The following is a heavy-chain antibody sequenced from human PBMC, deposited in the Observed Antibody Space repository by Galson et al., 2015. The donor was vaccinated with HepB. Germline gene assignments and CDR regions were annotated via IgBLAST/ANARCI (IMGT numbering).Heavy chain of an antibody. CDR2: IYSGGST. D-gene: IGHD3-22*01. V-gene: IGHV3-53*01. CDR3: ARLPTDSSGYNSYWYFDL. J-gene: IGHJ2*01. CDR1: GFTVSSNY. Sequence: SLRLSCAASGFTVSSNYMSWVRQAPEKGLEWVSVIYSGGSTYYADSVKGRFTISRDNSKNTLYLQMNSLRAEDTAVYYCARLPTDSSGYNSYWYFDLWGRGTLVTVSS.